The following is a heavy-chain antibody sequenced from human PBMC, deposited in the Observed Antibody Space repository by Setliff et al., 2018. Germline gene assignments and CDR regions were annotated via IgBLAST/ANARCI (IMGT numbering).Heavy chain of an antibody. CDR1: GYTFTNYY. V-gene: IGHV1-46*03. CDR3: ARGGAPDCDNTSCRYGDYVY. J-gene: IGHJ4*02. Sequence: AASVKVSCKASGYTFTNYYINWVRQAPGLGLEWMGIINPRAGTTSYAQKFQGRVTMTRDTSTRTVYMELSSLRSEDTAVYYCARGGAPDCDNTSCRYGDYVYWGLGALVTVSS. D-gene: IGHD2-2*01. CDR2: INPRAGTT.